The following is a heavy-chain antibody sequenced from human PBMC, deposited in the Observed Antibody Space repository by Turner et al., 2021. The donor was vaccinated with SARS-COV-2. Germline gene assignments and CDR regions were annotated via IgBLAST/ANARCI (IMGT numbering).Heavy chain of an antibody. J-gene: IGHJ4*02. CDR3: ATCDFWIVYAFDY. V-gene: IGHV4-39*01. CDR1: DVSISSSTYY. CDR2: IYLNGIT. D-gene: IGHD3-3*01. Sequence: QLQLQESGPGLEKHSETLSLTCSVSDVSISSSTYYWGLIRQPPGKGLEWIGSIYLNGITYYNPSLKSRVSMSVDTSNNQFSLKLTSLTAADTALYSCATCDFWIVYAFDYWGQGTLVPVSS.